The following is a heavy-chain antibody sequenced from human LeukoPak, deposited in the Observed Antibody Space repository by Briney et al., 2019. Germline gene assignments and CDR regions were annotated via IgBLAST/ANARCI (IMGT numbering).Heavy chain of an antibody. CDR2: IYTSGST. V-gene: IGHV4-61*02. CDR1: GGSISSGSYY. J-gene: IGHJ4*02. D-gene: IGHD3-10*01. Sequence: SQTLSLTCTVSGGSISSGSYYWSWIRQPAGKGLEWIGRIYTSGSTNYNPSLKSRVTISVDTSKNQFSLKLSSVTAADTAVYYCAKTMEGYYYGSGSYYRIIDYWGQGTLVTVSS. CDR3: AKTMEGYYYGSGSYYRIIDY.